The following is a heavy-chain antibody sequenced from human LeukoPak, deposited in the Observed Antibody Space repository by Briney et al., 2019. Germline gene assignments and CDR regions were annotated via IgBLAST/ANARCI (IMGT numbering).Heavy chain of an antibody. Sequence: PGRSLRLSCAASGFTFSSYGMHWVRQAPGKGLEWVAVISYDGSNKYYADSVKGRFTISRDNSKNTLYLQMNSLRAEDTAVYYCARAGDYWGQGTLVTVSS. V-gene: IGHV3-30*03. CDR2: ISYDGSNK. CDR1: GFTFSSYG. CDR3: ARAGDY. J-gene: IGHJ4*02.